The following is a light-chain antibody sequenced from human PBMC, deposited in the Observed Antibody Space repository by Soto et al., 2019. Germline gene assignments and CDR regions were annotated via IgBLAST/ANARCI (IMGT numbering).Light chain of an antibody. CDR2: ATT. CDR3: QESYSTPYT. CDR1: QSISNY. J-gene: IGKJ2*01. V-gene: IGKV1-39*01. Sequence: DIQMTQSPSSLSASVGDRITITCRASQSISNYLNWYQQKPGKAPDLLIYATTNLQSGVPSRFSGSESGTDFTLTISSLQPEDSGTYYCQESYSTPYTFGQGTKLEIK.